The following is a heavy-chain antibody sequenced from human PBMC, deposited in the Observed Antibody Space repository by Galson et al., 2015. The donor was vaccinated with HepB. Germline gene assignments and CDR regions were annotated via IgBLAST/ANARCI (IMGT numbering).Heavy chain of an antibody. CDR3: AKGSSVLYYYDSSGYPFDY. Sequence: SLRLSCAASGFTFSSYAMSWVRQAPGKGLEWVSAISGSGGSTYYADSVKGRFTISRDNSKNTLYLQMNSLRAEDTAVYYCAKGSSVLYYYDSSGYPFDYWGQGTLVTVSS. CDR1: GFTFSSYA. CDR2: ISGSGGST. J-gene: IGHJ4*02. D-gene: IGHD3-22*01. V-gene: IGHV3-23*01.